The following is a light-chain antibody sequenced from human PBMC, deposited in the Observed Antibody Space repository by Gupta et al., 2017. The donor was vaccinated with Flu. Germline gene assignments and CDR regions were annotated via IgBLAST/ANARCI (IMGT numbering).Light chain of an antibody. J-gene: IGLJ2*01. CDR3: SSYADSNNAPVI. CDR1: SSDIGGYNY. CDR2: EVT. V-gene: IGLV2-8*01. Sequence: QSALTQPPSASGSPGQSVTISCTGTSSDIGGYNYVSWYQQYPGKAPNIIIYEVTKRPSGVPDRFSGSKSGNTAALTVSGLQAEEEADYHCSSYADSNNAPVIFGGGTKLTVL.